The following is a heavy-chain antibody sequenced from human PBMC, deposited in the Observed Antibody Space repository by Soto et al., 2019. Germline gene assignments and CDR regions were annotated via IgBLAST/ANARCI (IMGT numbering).Heavy chain of an antibody. Sequence: PGGSLRLSCAASGFTFSSDAMSWVRQAPGKGLEWVSAISGSGGSTYYADSVKGRFTISRDNSKNTLYLQMNSLRAEDTAVYYCAKDMRLQSIAVAGTGFDYWGQGTLVTVSS. CDR3: AKDMRLQSIAVAGTGFDY. V-gene: IGHV3-23*01. CDR2: ISGSGGST. D-gene: IGHD6-19*01. J-gene: IGHJ4*02. CDR1: GFTFSSDA.